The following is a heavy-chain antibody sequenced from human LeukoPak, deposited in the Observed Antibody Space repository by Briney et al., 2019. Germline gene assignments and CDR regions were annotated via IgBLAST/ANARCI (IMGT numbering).Heavy chain of an antibody. CDR1: GYSISSGYY. CDR2: IYHSGST. D-gene: IGHD5-18*01. J-gene: IGHJ4*02. V-gene: IGHV4-38-2*02. Sequence: PSETLSLTRAVSGYSISSGYYWGWIRQPPGKGLEWIGSIYHSGSTYYNPSLKSRVTISVDTSKNQFSLKLSSVTAADTAVYYCARDKDTAMVLFDHWGQGTLVTVSS. CDR3: ARDKDTAMVLFDH.